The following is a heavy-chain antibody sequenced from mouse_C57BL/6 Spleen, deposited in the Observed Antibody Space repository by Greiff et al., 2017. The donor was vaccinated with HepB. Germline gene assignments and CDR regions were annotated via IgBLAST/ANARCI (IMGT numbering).Heavy chain of an antibody. J-gene: IGHJ3*01. CDR3: ARDGSSWAWFAY. V-gene: IGHV1-26*01. Sequence: VQLQQSGPELVKPGASVKISCKASGYTFTDYYMNWVKQSHGKSLEWIGDINPNNGGTSYNQKFKGKATLTVDKSSSTAYMELRSLTSEDSAVYYCARDGSSWAWFAYWGQGTLVTVSA. D-gene: IGHD1-1*01. CDR1: GYTFTDYY. CDR2: INPNNGGT.